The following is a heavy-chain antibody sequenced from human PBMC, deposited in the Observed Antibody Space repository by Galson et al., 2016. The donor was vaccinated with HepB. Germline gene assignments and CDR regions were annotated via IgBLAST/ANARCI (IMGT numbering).Heavy chain of an antibody. Sequence: SVKVSCKASGGTFSSYAINWVRQAPGQGLEWMGRIIPIFQSATYAQRFQGRLTITADESTTTAYMELSSLPSEDTAVYYCAREGAQWPLRNWFDPWGQGTLVTVSS. V-gene: IGHV1-69*13. D-gene: IGHD2-8*01. CDR1: GGTFSSYA. CDR3: AREGAQWPLRNWFDP. J-gene: IGHJ5*02. CDR2: IIPIFQSA.